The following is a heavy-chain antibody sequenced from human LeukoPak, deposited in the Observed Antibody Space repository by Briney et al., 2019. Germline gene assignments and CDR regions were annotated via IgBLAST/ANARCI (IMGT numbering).Heavy chain of an antibody. V-gene: IGHV3-21*01. CDR1: GFTFSDSA. Sequence: GGSLRLSCAASGFTFSDSAMHWVRQASGKGLEWVSSISSSSSYIYYADSVKGRFTISRDNAKNSLYLQMNSLRAEDTAVYYCARADWDTAMIDYWGQGTLVTVSS. CDR3: ARADWDTAMIDY. CDR2: ISSSSSYI. J-gene: IGHJ4*02. D-gene: IGHD5-18*01.